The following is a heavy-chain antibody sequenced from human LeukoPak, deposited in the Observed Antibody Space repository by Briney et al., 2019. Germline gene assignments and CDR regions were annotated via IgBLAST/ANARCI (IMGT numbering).Heavy chain of an antibody. D-gene: IGHD6-13*01. J-gene: IGHJ6*03. V-gene: IGHV1-69*06. CDR2: IIPIFGTA. CDR3: ARPSYSSSWRPYCYYMDV. CDR1: GGTFSSYA. Sequence: SVKVSCKASGGTFSSYAISWVRQAPGQGLEWMGGIIPIFGTANYAQKFQGRVTITADKSTSTAYMELSSLRSEDTAVYYCARPSYSSSWRPYCYYMDVWGKGTTVTVSS.